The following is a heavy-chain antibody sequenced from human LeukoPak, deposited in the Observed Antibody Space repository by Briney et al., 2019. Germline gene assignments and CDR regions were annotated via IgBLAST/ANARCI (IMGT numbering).Heavy chain of an antibody. V-gene: IGHV3-33*01. D-gene: IGHD3-22*01. Sequence: GRSLRLSCAASGFTLSSYGMHWVRHAPRRGLEWVAVIWYEGRNKHYADSVKGRLTISRGKSKNALDLQKDSLRAEDTAVCDCAREALAMIGVGWNWFDRWGRGTLVTVSS. J-gene: IGHJ5*02. CDR2: IWYEGRNK. CDR3: AREALAMIGVGWNWFDR. CDR1: GFTLSSYG.